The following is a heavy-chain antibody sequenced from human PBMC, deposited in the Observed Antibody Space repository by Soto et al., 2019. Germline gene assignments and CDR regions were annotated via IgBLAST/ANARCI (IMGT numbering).Heavy chain of an antibody. CDR3: ARITYYDYIWGSLSRVGFLDY. CDR1: GYTFTSYG. CDR2: ISAYNGNT. D-gene: IGHD3-16*01. J-gene: IGHJ4*02. Sequence: QVQLVQSGAEVKKPGASVKVSCKASGYTFTSYGISWVRQAPGQGLEWMGWISAYNGNTNYAQKLQGRVTMTTDTSTSTAYMELRSLRSDDTAVYYCARITYYDYIWGSLSRVGFLDYWGQGTLVTVSS. V-gene: IGHV1-18*01.